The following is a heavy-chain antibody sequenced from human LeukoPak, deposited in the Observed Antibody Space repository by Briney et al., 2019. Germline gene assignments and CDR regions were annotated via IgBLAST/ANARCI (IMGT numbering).Heavy chain of an antibody. Sequence: GGSLRLSCAASGFTFSSYAMSWVRQAPGKGLEWVSAISGSGGSTYYADSVKGRFTISRDNSKNTLYLQMNSLIAEDTAVYYCAKDRYQNYYDSSGYYSGHWGQGTLVTVSS. V-gene: IGHV3-23*01. D-gene: IGHD3-22*01. J-gene: IGHJ4*02. CDR1: GFTFSSYA. CDR3: AKDRYQNYYDSSGYYSGH. CDR2: ISGSGGST.